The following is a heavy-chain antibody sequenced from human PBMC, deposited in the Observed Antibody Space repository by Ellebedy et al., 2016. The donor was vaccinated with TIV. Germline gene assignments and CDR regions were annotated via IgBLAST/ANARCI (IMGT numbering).Heavy chain of an antibody. Sequence: SETLSLTCTVSNDSISRSFYWGWIRQPPGTGLEWIGSIYHTGNTYYNPSLKSRITQSMDMSKNQFSLNLKSVTAADTAVYYCARGNSGRLGDWGQGTRVTVSS. J-gene: IGHJ4*01. D-gene: IGHD1-26*01. CDR2: IYHTGNT. V-gene: IGHV4-38-2*02. CDR3: ARGNSGRLGD. CDR1: NDSISRSFY.